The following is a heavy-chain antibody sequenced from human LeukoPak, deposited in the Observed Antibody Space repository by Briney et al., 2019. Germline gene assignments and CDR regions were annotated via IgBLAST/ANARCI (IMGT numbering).Heavy chain of an antibody. CDR2: INPNSGGT. Sequence: GASVKVSCKASGYTFTGYYMHWVRQAPGQGLEWMGWINPNSGGTNYAQKFQGRVTMTRDTSISTAYMELSRLRSDDTAVYYCARGRNRYSSSWFDYWGQGTLVTVSS. V-gene: IGHV1-2*02. J-gene: IGHJ4*02. D-gene: IGHD6-13*01. CDR3: ARGRNRYSSSWFDY. CDR1: GYTFTGYY.